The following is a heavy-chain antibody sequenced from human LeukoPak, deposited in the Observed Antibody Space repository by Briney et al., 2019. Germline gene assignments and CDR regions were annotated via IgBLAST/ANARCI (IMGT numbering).Heavy chain of an antibody. CDR1: GGSFSGYY. Sequence: SETLSLTCAVYGGSFSGYYWSWIRQPPGKGLEWIGEINHSGSTNYNPSLKSRVTISVDTSKNQFSLKLSSVTAADTAVYYCARSHNYYDSSGYYYRSYYYMDVWGKGTTVTISS. D-gene: IGHD3-22*01. J-gene: IGHJ6*03. CDR2: INHSGST. CDR3: ARSHNYYDSSGYYYRSYYYMDV. V-gene: IGHV4-34*01.